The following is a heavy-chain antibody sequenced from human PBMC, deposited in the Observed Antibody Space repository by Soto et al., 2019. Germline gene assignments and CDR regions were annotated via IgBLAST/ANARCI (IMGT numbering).Heavy chain of an antibody. J-gene: IGHJ4*02. CDR3: AGSYGDSVY. V-gene: IGHV3-30-3*01. CDR1: GFTFSDYA. CDR2: ISYDGGNK. D-gene: IGHD4-17*01. Sequence: QVQLVESGGGVVQPGRSLRLSCAASGFTFSDYAMHWVRQAPGKGLEWVAVISYDGGNKYYADSVKGRFTSSRDKSKNTLSLQMNSLRAEDTAVYYCAGSYGDSVYWGQGTLVTVSS.